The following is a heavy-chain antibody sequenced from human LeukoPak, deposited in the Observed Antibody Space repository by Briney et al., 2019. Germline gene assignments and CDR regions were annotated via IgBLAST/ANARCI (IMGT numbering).Heavy chain of an antibody. D-gene: IGHD6-19*01. CDR2: IKEDGSER. J-gene: IGHJ4*02. Sequence: PGGSLRLSCAASGFSFSNYWMSWVRQAPGKGLEWVVNIKEDGSERYYIDSVKGRFTISRDNAKNSLYLQMNSLRAEDTAVYYCVRDCYRDSGCDGVFDYWGQGTLVTVSS. V-gene: IGHV3-7*01. CDR3: VRDCYRDSGCDGVFDY. CDR1: GFSFSNYW.